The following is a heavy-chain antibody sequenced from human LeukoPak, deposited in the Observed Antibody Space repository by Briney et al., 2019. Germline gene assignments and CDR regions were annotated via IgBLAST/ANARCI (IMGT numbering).Heavy chain of an antibody. CDR3: AKGSRDSRPYYFDF. D-gene: IGHD3-3*01. V-gene: IGHV3-23*01. Sequence: TGGSLRLSCAASGFTFNNYAMSWVRQAPGKVLEWVSAITGSGGVTYHADSVKGRFTISRDNSENTLYLQMNSLRAEDTAVYYCAKGSRDSRPYYFDFWGQGTLVTVSS. CDR1: GFTFNNYA. CDR2: ITGSGGVT. J-gene: IGHJ4*02.